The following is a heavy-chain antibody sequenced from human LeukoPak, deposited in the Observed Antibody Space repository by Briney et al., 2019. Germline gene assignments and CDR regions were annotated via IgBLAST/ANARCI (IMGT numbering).Heavy chain of an antibody. V-gene: IGHV6-1*01. CDR1: GDSVSSNSVT. Sequence: SQTLSLTCAISGDSVSSNSVTWNWIRQSPSRGLEWLGRTYYRSTWYNDYAVSVRGRITVNPDTSKNQFSLHLNSVTPEDTAVYYCARLSSSWILDYWGQGTLVTVSS. D-gene: IGHD6-13*01. CDR3: ARLSSSWILDY. J-gene: IGHJ4*02. CDR2: TYYRSTWYN.